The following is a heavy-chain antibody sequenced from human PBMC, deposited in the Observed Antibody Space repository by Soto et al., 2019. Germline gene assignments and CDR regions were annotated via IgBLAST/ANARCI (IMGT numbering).Heavy chain of an antibody. J-gene: IGHJ3*02. Sequence: PTLVNPTQTLTLTCTFSGFSLSTSGMCVSWIRQPPGKALEWLARIDWDDDKYYSTSLKTRLTISKDTSKNQVVLTMTNMDPVDTATYYCARIRSYYDILTGYVGAFDIWGQGTIVTVSS. CDR2: IDWDDDK. CDR3: ARIRSYYDILTGYVGAFDI. CDR1: GFSLSTSGMC. D-gene: IGHD3-9*01. V-gene: IGHV2-70*11.